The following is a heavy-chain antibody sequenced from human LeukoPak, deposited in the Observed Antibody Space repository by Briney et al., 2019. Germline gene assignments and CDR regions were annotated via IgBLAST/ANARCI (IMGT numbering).Heavy chain of an antibody. V-gene: IGHV3-23*01. CDR2: ISGSGTST. J-gene: IGHJ3*02. D-gene: IGHD1-26*01. CDR1: GFTFSSYA. Sequence: GGSPRLSCAASGFTFSSYAMSWVRQAPGKGLEWVSAISGSGTSTYYADSVKGRFTISRDNSKNTLYLQMNSLRADDTAVYYCAKGGGSDSGFDIWGQGTMVTVSS. CDR3: AKGGGSDSGFDI.